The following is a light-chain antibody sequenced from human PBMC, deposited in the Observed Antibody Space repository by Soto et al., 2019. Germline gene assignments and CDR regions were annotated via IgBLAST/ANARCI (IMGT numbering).Light chain of an antibody. V-gene: IGKV3-15*01. CDR3: QQYNSHPWT. J-gene: IGKJ1*01. Sequence: EIVMTQSPATLAVSPGETTRLSFVASQSINSDVAWYQQKLGQTPRLLIHGASTRATGIAARFSGSGSGTEFTLTISSLQTDDFGTYYCQQYNSHPWTFGQGTKVDIK. CDR2: GAS. CDR1: QSINSD.